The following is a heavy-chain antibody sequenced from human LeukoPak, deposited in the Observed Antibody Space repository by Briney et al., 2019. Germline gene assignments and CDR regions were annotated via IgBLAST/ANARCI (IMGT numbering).Heavy chain of an antibody. Sequence: PGGSLRLSCAASGFSFSGYAMSWVRQAPGKGLEWVSGIGLSGGSTFYADSVKGRFTISRDNSKNTLYPQMNSLRAEDTAIYYCARKELTTPRIFLDVWGQGTTVAVSS. CDR3: ARKELTTPRIFLDV. V-gene: IGHV3-23*01. CDR1: GFSFSGYA. D-gene: IGHD4-11*01. CDR2: IGLSGGST. J-gene: IGHJ6*02.